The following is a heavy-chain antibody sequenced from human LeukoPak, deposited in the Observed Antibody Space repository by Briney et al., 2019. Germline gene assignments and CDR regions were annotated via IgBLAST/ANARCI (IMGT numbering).Heavy chain of an antibody. V-gene: IGHV4-4*07. CDR3: ARDLPSYYFDSGNMFDP. CDR2: IYSSGRT. Sequence: SETLSLTCTVSGGSISNFYWSWIRQPAGKGLEWIGRIYSSGRTNYNSSLKSRVAMSIDTSNNQFSLKLSSVTAADTAVNYCARDLPSYYFDSGNMFDPWGQGTLVTVSS. CDR1: GGSISNFY. D-gene: IGHD3-10*01. J-gene: IGHJ5*02.